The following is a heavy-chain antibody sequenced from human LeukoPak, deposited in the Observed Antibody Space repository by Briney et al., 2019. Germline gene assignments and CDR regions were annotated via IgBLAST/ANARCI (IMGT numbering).Heavy chain of an antibody. J-gene: IGHJ6*03. D-gene: IGHD5-18*01. CDR2: VDHTGST. Sequence: SETLSLTCSVSDDSITMYYWTWIRQPPGKGLEWIGYVDHTGSTNFNPSLNGRVSISRDTTNNLFSLRLRSVTAADTAVYYCARTTEGGYTYNYFYYYYTDFWGQGTLVTVSS. CDR1: DDSITMYY. CDR3: ARTTEGGYTYNYFYYYYTDF. V-gene: IGHV4-59*01.